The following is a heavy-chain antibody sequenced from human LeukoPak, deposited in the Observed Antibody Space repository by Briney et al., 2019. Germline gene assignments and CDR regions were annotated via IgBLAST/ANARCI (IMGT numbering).Heavy chain of an antibody. CDR3: ARDAVSGDAFDI. J-gene: IGHJ3*02. Sequence: GGSLRLSCAVSGFTVSSNYMSWVRQAPGKGLEWVSVIYSGGSTYYADSVKGRFTISRDNSKNTLYLQMNSLRAEDTAVYYCARDAVSGDAFDIWGQGTMVTVSS. V-gene: IGHV3-53*01. CDR1: GFTVSSNY. D-gene: IGHD3-22*01. CDR2: IYSGGST.